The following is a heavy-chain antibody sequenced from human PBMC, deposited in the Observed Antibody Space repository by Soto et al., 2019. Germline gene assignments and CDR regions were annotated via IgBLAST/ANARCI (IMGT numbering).Heavy chain of an antibody. D-gene: IGHD6-19*01. CDR3: ARIHWAKSSLDY. V-gene: IGHV4-30-2*01. CDR2: VTHSGTA. J-gene: IGHJ4*02. CDR1: GGSIDSGAFS. Sequence: LSLTCAVSGGSIDSGAFSLSWIRQPPGKGLEWIGDVTHSGTAYSIPSLNGRLTLSVDSSQTQFSLKLTSVTAADSAFYYCARIHWAKSSLDYWGRGILVTVSS.